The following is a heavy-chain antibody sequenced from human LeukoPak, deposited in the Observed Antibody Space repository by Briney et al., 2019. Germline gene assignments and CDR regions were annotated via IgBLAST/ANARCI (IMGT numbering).Heavy chain of an antibody. CDR2: ISGSGGST. CDR3: APRLPTYYDYVWGTS. D-gene: IGHD3-16*01. Sequence: GGSLRLSCAVSGFTFSNFWMSWVRQAPGKGLEWVSAISGSGGSTYYADSVKGRFTISRDNSKNTLYLQMNSLRAEDTAVYYCAPRLPTYYDYVWGTSGGQGTLVTVSS. V-gene: IGHV3-23*01. CDR1: GFTFSNFW. J-gene: IGHJ4*02.